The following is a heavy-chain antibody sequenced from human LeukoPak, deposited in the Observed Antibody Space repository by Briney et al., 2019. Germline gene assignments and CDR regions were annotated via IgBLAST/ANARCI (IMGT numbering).Heavy chain of an antibody. CDR2: FYTSGST. J-gene: IGHJ4*02. D-gene: IGHD2-21*01. CDR3: ARGTYCGGDCYSFTFDY. Sequence: SQTLSLTCTVSGGSISSGSYYWSWIRQPAGKGLEWIGRFYTSGSTNYNPSLKSRVTISVDTSKNQFSLKLSSVTAADTAVYYCARGTYCGGDCYSFTFDYWGQGTLVTVSS. CDR1: GGSISSGSYY. V-gene: IGHV4-61*02.